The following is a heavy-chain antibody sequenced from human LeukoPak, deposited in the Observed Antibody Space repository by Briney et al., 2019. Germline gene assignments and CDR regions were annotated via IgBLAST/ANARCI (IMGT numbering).Heavy chain of an antibody. CDR2: ISSSSSYT. CDR1: GFTFSDYC. CDR3: VRAVSVSSYDFDC. J-gene: IGHJ4*02. D-gene: IGHD5/OR15-5a*01. Sequence: GGSLRLSCAASGFTFSDYCMSWIRQAPGKGLEWISYISSSSSYTNYVDSVKGRFTIFRDNAKKSLYLQMNSLRDEDTAVYYCVRAVSVSSYDFDCRGQGTLVSVSS. V-gene: IGHV3-11*05.